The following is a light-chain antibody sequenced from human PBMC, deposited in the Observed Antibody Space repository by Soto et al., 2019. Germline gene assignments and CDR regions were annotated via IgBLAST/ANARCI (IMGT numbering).Light chain of an antibody. Sequence: DIQLTQSPSFLSASVGGRVTITCRASQDIKNYLAWYQQKPGKAPNPLIYAAFTLQSGVPSRFSGSGSGTEFTLTISSMQTADFANYYCQQLHDYPFAFGPGTKVDIK. V-gene: IGKV1-9*01. J-gene: IGKJ3*01. CDR2: AAF. CDR3: QQLHDYPFA. CDR1: QDIKNY.